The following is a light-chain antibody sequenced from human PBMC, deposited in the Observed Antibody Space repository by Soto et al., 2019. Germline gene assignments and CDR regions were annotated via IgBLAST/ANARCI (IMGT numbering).Light chain of an antibody. Sequence: DIQMTQSPSSLSASVGDRVTITCRTSQSVSGYLNWYQQEPGKAPKLLIYAASSLQSGVPSRFSGSGSRTDFSLTISSLQPEDFATYYCQQTYTSPRTFGQGTKVDIK. CDR1: QSVSGY. CDR2: AAS. J-gene: IGKJ1*01. CDR3: QQTYTSPRT. V-gene: IGKV1-39*01.